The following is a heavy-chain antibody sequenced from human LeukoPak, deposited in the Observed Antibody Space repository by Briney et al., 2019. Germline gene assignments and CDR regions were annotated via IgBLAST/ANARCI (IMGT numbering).Heavy chain of an antibody. Sequence: ASVKVSCKASGYTFTSYAMNWVRQAPGQGLEWMGWINTNTGNPTYAQGFTGRFVFSLDTSVSTAYLQICSLKAEDTAVYYCARGPSAYCSGGSCYSGSAWFDPWGQGTLVTVSS. CDR1: GYTFTSYA. D-gene: IGHD2-15*01. CDR2: INTNTGNP. V-gene: IGHV7-4-1*01. J-gene: IGHJ5*02. CDR3: ARGPSAYCSGGSCYSGSAWFDP.